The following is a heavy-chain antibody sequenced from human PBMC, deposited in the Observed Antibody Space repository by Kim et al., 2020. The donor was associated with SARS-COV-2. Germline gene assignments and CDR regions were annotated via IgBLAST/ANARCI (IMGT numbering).Heavy chain of an antibody. CDR1: GGSVSSGSYY. D-gene: IGHD3-22*01. V-gene: IGHV4-61*01. Sequence: SETLSLTCTVSGGSVSSGSYYWSWIRQPPGKGLEWIGYIYYSGSTHYNPSLKSRVTISVDTAKNQFSLKLSSVTAADTAVYYCARDAPTYYSDSSGLNYWGQGTLVTVSS. J-gene: IGHJ4*02. CDR3: ARDAPTYYSDSSGLNY. CDR2: IYYSGST.